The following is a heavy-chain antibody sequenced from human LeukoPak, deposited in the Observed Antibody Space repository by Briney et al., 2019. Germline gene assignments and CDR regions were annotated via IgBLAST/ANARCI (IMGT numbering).Heavy chain of an antibody. CDR2: VKTKTDGGTT. V-gene: IGHV3-15*01. D-gene: IGHD3-10*01. Sequence: PGGSLRLSCAASGFTFNNAWMSWVRQAPNKGLEWVGRVKTKTDGGTTDYAAPVKGRFTISGDDSKDTLYLQMNRLKTEDTAAYYCTTDYGSGSYHYFNYWGQGTLVTVSS. J-gene: IGHJ4*02. CDR1: GFTFNNAW. CDR3: TTDYGSGSYHYFNY.